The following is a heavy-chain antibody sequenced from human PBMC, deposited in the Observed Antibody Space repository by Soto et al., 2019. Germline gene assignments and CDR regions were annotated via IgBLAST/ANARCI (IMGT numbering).Heavy chain of an antibody. Sequence: ASVKVSCKASGYTCTSYGISWVRQAPGQGLEWMGWISAYNGNTNYAQKLQGRVTMTTDTSTSTAYMELRSLRSDDTAVYYCARVALWFGVVLSPVDSWGQGDRVTV. CDR3: ARVALWFGVVLSPVDS. V-gene: IGHV1-18*04. D-gene: IGHD3-10*01. J-gene: IGHJ4*02. CDR2: ISAYNGNT. CDR1: GYTCTSYG.